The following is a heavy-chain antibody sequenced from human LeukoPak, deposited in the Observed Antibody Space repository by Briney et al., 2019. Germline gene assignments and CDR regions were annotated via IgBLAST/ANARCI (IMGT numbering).Heavy chain of an antibody. CDR3: AHRQRIITVAGTQFYFDY. D-gene: IGHD6-19*01. V-gene: IGHV2-5*02. J-gene: IGHJ4*02. CDR1: GFSLSTSGVG. Sequence: SGPTLVKPTQTLTLTCTFSGFSLSTSGVGVGWIRQPPGKALVWLALIYWDDDKRYSPSLKSRLTITKDTSKNQVVLTMANMDPVDTATYYCAHRQRIITVAGTQFYFDYWGQGTLVTVSS. CDR2: IYWDDDK.